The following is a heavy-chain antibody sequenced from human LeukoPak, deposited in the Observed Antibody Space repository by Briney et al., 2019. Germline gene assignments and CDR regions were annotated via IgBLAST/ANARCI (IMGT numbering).Heavy chain of an antibody. V-gene: IGHV3-23*01. Sequence: PGGSLRLSCAASGFTFSSYAMSWVRQAPGKGLEWVSAISGSGGSTYYADSVKGRFTISRDNSKNTLYLQMNSLRAEDTAVYYCAKDVGYCSSTSCYLFDYWGQGTLVTVSS. J-gene: IGHJ4*02. D-gene: IGHD2-2*03. CDR2: ISGSGGST. CDR1: GFTFSSYA. CDR3: AKDVGYCSSTSCYLFDY.